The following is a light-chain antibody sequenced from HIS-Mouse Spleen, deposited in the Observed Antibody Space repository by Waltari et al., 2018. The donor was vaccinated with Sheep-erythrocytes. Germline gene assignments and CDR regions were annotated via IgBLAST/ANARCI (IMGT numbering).Light chain of an antibody. CDR1: SSDVGSYNL. V-gene: IGLV2-23*03. CDR3: CSYAGSSTFHVV. J-gene: IGLJ2*01. CDR2: EGS. Sequence: QSALTQRASVSGSPGQSITISCTGTSSDVGSYNLVSWSQQHPGKAPKLMIYEGSKRPSGVSNRFSGSKSGNTASLTISGLQAEDEADYYCCSYAGSSTFHVVFGGGTKLTVL.